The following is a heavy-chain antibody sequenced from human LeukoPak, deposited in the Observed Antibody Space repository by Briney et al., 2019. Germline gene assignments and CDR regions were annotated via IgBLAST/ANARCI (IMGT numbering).Heavy chain of an antibody. CDR3: ARRYSGYGNAFDI. CDR2: IYSSGST. CDR1: GGSISSYY. J-gene: IGHJ3*02. D-gene: IGHD5-12*01. Sequence: SETLSLTCTVSGGSISSYYWSWIRQPPGKGLEWIGYIYSSGSTNYSPSLKSRVTISVDTSKNQFSPKLYSVTAADTAVYYCARRYSGYGNAFDIWGQGTMVTVSS. V-gene: IGHV4-59*08.